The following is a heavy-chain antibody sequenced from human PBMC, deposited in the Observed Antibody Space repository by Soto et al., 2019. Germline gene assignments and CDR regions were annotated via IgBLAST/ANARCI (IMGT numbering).Heavy chain of an antibody. Sequence: VQLLESGGDLVQPGESLRLSCVASGFTFSGNAMTWVRQAPGKGLHWVSGISAGGTTYYADSAKGRFTISRDNSKNTLYLQMNSLRADDTAVYYCAKDPLTRGWFDPWGQGTLVTVSS. CDR2: ISAGGTT. CDR1: GFTFSGNA. J-gene: IGHJ5*02. V-gene: IGHV3-23*01. CDR3: AKDPLTRGWFDP.